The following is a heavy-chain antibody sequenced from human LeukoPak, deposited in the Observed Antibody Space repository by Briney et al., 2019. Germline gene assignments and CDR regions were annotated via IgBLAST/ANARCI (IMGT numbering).Heavy chain of an antibody. CDR3: ARDHSYPQRCFNY. CDR1: GGTFISYA. D-gene: IGHD5-18*01. V-gene: IGHV1-69*13. CDR2: IIPIFGTA. J-gene: IGHJ4*02. Sequence: GASVKVSCKASGGTFISYAISWVRQAPGQGLEWMGGIIPIFGTANYAQKFQGRVTITADESTSTAYMELSSLRSEDTAVYYCARDHSYPQRCFNYWGQGTLVTVSS.